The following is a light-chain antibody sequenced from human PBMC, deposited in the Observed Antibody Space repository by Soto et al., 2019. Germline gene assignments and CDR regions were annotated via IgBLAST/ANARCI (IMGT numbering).Light chain of an antibody. CDR3: SSYTTSNIVV. Sequence: QAVLTQPDSVSGSPGQSMTIFCTGTSSDVGAHNYASWYQQHPGKAPKLIIYDVSNRPSGVSNRFSGSKSGNTASLTISGLQTEDEADYYCSSYTTSNIVVFGTGTKVTVL. CDR1: SSDVGAHNY. V-gene: IGLV2-14*03. CDR2: DVS. J-gene: IGLJ1*01.